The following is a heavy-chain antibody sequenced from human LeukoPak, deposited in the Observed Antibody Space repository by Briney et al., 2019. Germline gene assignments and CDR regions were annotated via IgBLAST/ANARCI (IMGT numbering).Heavy chain of an antibody. CDR3: AKAGHYDYVWGSYRYRRDYFNY. J-gene: IGHJ4*02. D-gene: IGHD3-16*02. CDR1: GFTFSSYA. Sequence: PGGSLRLSCAASGFTFSSYAMSWVRQAPGKGLEWVSAISGSGGSTYYADSVKGRFTISRDNSKNTLYLQMNSLRAEDTAVYYCAKAGHYDYVWGSYRYRRDYFNYWGQGTLVTVSS. CDR2: ISGSGGST. V-gene: IGHV3-23*01.